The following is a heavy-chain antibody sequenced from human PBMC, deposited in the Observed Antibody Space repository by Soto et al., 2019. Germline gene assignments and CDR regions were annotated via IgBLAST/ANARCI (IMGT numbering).Heavy chain of an antibody. CDR3: ARWGTTGGLDV. CDR2: TSYDGSNN. D-gene: IGHD3-16*01. J-gene: IGHJ4*02. CDR1: GFTFRSYV. V-gene: IGHV3-33*05. Sequence: QVQLVESGGGVVQPGTSLRLSCVGSGFTFRSYVIHWVRQAPGKGLEWVALTSYDGSNNFYGDSVKGRFTISRHNSRNSVGLQMDSLTFEDTALYDCARWGTTGGLDVWGQGTLVSVSS.